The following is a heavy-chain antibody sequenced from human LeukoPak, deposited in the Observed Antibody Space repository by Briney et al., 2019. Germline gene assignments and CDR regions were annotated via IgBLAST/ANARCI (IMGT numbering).Heavy chain of an antibody. Sequence: GGSLRLSCAASGFIFSRYGMHWVRQAPGKGLEWVAFIRYDGSNKYYADSVKGRFTISRDNSKNTLYLQMNSLRAEDTAVYYCAFTELGYYYYMDVWGKGTTVTVSS. D-gene: IGHD3-10*01. V-gene: IGHV3-30*02. J-gene: IGHJ6*03. CDR3: AFTELGYYYYMDV. CDR2: IRYDGSNK. CDR1: GFIFSRYG.